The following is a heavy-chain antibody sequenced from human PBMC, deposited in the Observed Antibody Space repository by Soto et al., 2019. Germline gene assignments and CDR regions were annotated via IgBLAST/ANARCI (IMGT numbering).Heavy chain of an antibody. D-gene: IGHD3-22*01. J-gene: IGHJ5*02. CDR2: IYPGDSDT. CDR1: GYSFTSYW. CDR3: ARANGYYDSSGYTPDWFDP. Sequence: GESLKISCKGSGYSFTSYWIGWVRQMPGKGLEWMGIIYPGDSDTRCSPSFQGQVTISADKSISTAYLQWSSLKASDTAMYYCARANGYYDSSGYTPDWFDPWGQGTLVTVSS. V-gene: IGHV5-51*01.